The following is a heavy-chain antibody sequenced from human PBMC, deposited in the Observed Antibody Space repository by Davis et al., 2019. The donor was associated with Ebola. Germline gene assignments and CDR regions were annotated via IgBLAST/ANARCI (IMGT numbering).Heavy chain of an antibody. CDR2: IWFDGRNA. J-gene: IGHJ3*01. CDR1: GLTFSKYG. D-gene: IGHD6-19*01. V-gene: IGHV3-33*08. Sequence: GESLKISCAASGLTFSKYGMHWVRQTPGKGLEWVAFIWFDGRNAHYIDSVKGRFSISRDNAKNSLYLQMNSLRPEDTAVYYCAGGKDSTGWYGDDAFDFWGPGTMVTVSS. CDR3: AGGKDSTGWYGDDAFDF.